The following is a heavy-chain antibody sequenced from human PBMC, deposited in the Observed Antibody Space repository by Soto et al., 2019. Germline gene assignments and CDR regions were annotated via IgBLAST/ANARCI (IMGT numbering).Heavy chain of an antibody. CDR3: ARHAGRYCSSTSCYWYYYYMDV. CDR1: GGSISSYY. D-gene: IGHD2-2*01. V-gene: IGHV4-59*08. J-gene: IGHJ6*03. Sequence: PSDTLSLTCTVSGGSISSYYWSWIRQPPGKGLEWIGYIYYSGSTNYNPSLKSRVTISVDTSKNQFSLKLSSVTAADTAVYYCARHAGRYCSSTSCYWYYYYMDVWGKGTTVNVSS. CDR2: IYYSGST.